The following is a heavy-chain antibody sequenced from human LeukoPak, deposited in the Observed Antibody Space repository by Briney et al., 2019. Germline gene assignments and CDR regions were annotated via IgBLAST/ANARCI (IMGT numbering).Heavy chain of an antibody. J-gene: IGHJ4*02. CDR1: GYTFTGYY. CDR3: ARNLWFGEDSYYFDY. CDR2: INPNSGGT. Sequence: ASVKVSCKASGYTFTGYYMHWVRQAPGQGLEWMGWINPNSGGTNYAQKFQGRVTMTRDTSISTAYMELSRLRSDDTAVYYCARNLWFGEDSYYFDYWGQGTLVTVSS. D-gene: IGHD3-10*01. V-gene: IGHV1-2*02.